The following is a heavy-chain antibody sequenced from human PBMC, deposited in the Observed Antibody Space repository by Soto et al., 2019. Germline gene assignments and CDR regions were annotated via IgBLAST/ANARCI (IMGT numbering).Heavy chain of an antibody. D-gene: IGHD3-3*01. Sequence: EVQLVESGGTLVHPGRSLRLSCVASGFTFDDYVMHWVRQAPGKGLEWVAHISWNGYSIGYGASVLGRFTISRDNAKNSLYLQMNGLRPEDTALYYCARSWSGSTSGRVDVWGQGTTVVVSS. CDR1: GFTFDDYV. CDR3: ARSWSGSTSGRVDV. J-gene: IGHJ6*02. V-gene: IGHV3-9*01. CDR2: ISWNGYSI.